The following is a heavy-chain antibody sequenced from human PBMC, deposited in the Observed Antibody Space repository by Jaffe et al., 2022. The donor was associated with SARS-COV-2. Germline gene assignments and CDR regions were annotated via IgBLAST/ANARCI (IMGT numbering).Heavy chain of an antibody. CDR1: GGSISSSSYY. J-gene: IGHJ5*02. Sequence: QLQLQESGPGLVKPSETLSLTCTVSGGSISSSSYYWGWIRQPPGKGLEWIGSIYYSGSTYYNPSLKSRVTISVDTSKNQFSLKLSSVTAADTAVYYCARHEDSSGWYPMYNWFDPWGQGTLVTVSS. V-gene: IGHV4-39*01. CDR2: IYYSGST. D-gene: IGHD6-19*01. CDR3: ARHEDSSGWYPMYNWFDP.